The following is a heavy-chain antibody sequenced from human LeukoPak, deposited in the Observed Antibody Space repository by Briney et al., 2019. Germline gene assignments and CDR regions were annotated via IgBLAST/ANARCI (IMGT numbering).Heavy chain of an antibody. CDR2: IHHSGNT. Sequence: SDTLSLTCTVSGGSVNRGSFYWAWVRQPPGKGLEWIGCIHHSGNTYYNPSLKSRITISIDTSQNQFSLNLSSVTATDRAVYYCARHEGSYYDKSGYTFDRWGQGTLVIVSS. CDR3: ARHEGSYYDKSGYTFDR. V-gene: IGHV4-39*01. CDR1: GGSVNRGSFY. D-gene: IGHD3-22*01. J-gene: IGHJ4*02.